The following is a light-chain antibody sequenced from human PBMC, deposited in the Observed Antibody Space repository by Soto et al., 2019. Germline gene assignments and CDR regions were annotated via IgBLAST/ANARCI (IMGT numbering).Light chain of an antibody. CDR2: IND. J-gene: IGLJ3*02. CDR3: AAWDDSLNGWV. Sequence: QSVLTQPPSASGTPGQRVTISCSGSSSNIGSNTVNWYQHLPRTVPKLLIYINDHRPSGVPDRFSGSKSGTSASLAISGLQSEDEADYYCAAWDDSLNGWVFGGGTKLTVL. V-gene: IGLV1-44*01. CDR1: SSNIGSNT.